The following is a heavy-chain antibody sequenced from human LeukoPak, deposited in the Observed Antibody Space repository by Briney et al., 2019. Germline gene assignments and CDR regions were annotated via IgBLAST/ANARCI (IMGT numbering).Heavy chain of an antibody. Sequence: KPSETLSLTCTVSGGSISSYYWSWIRQPAGKGLEWIGTIYYSGRTYYSPSLKSRVTMSVDPSNNQFSLTLRSVAAADTAVYYCARRRYYDGSGYLEWGQGTLLSVSS. J-gene: IGHJ1*01. CDR1: GGSISSYY. CDR2: IYYSGRT. CDR3: ARRRYYDGSGYLE. D-gene: IGHD3-22*01. V-gene: IGHV4-59*04.